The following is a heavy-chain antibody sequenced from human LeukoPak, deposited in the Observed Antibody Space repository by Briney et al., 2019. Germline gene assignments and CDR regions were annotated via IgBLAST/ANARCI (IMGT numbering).Heavy chain of an antibody. J-gene: IGHJ4*02. CDR2: IYTSGST. V-gene: IGHV4-61*02. CDR1: GGSISSGSYY. Sequence: PSQTLSLTCTVSGGSISSGSYYWSWIRQPAGKGLEWIGRIYTSGSTNYNPSLKSRVTISVDASKNQFSLSLSSVTAADTAVYYCARGRWSYFNYWGQGTLVTVSS. D-gene: IGHD2-15*01. CDR3: ARGRWSYFNY.